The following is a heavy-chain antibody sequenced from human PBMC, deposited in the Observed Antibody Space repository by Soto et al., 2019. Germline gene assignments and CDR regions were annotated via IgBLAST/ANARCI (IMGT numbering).Heavy chain of an antibody. CDR1: GGSISSYY. CDR2: IYYSGST. J-gene: IGHJ3*02. CDR3: ARGRGGWFINQLLNAFDI. D-gene: IGHD2-2*01. V-gene: IGHV4-59*01. Sequence: SETLSRTCTVSGGSISSYYWSWIRQPPGKGLEWIGYIYYSGSTNYSPSLKSRVTISVDTSKDQFSLKLSSVTAADTAVYYCARGRGGWFINQLLNAFDIWGQGTMVTVSS.